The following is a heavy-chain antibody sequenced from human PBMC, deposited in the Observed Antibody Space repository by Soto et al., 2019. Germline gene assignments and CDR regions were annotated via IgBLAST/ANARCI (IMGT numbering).Heavy chain of an antibody. CDR2: SSATGAGT. V-gene: IGHV3-23*01. Sequence: EVQLLESGGGLVQPGGSLRLSCAASGFTFSSYGMTWVRQAPGKGLEWVSFSSATGAGTYYADSVKGRFTISRDDSKNTLYLHMTSLRADDTAVYYCAKDRRAGGNYGFYSDFWGQGALVIVSS. D-gene: IGHD1-7*01. J-gene: IGHJ4*02. CDR1: GFTFSSYG. CDR3: AKDRRAGGNYGFYSDF.